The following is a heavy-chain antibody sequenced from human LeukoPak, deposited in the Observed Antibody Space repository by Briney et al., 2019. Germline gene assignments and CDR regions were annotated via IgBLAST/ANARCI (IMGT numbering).Heavy chain of an antibody. CDR3: ATGLEDYEAVYYGMDV. CDR1: GYTFTAYF. CDR2: SNPNSGGT. V-gene: IGHV1-2*02. Sequence: ASVKVSCKASGYTFTAYFLHWVRQAPGQGLEWMGWSNPNSGGTNYAQKFQGRVTMTRDTSISTAYLELGSLKSDDTAVYYCATGLEDYEAVYYGMDVWGQGTTVTVSS. D-gene: IGHD4-17*01. J-gene: IGHJ6*02.